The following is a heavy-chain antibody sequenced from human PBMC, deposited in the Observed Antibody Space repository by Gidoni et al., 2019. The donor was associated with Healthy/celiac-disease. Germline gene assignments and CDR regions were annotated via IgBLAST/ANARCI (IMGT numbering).Heavy chain of an antibody. Sequence: QVQLVESGGGVVQPGRSLRLSCAASGCTFSSYGMHWVRRAPGKGLEWVAVILYDGINKYYADSVKGRFTISRDNSKNTLYLQMNSLRAEDTAVYYCARDPDCSSTSCYSKGDRYHYGMDVWGQGTTVTVSS. CDR3: ARDPDCSSTSCYSKGDRYHYGMDV. D-gene: IGHD2-2*02. CDR2: ILYDGINK. CDR1: GCTFSSYG. V-gene: IGHV3-33*01. J-gene: IGHJ6*02.